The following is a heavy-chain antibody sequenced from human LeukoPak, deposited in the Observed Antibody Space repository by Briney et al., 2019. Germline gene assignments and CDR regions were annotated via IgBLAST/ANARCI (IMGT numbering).Heavy chain of an antibody. Sequence: GGSLRLSCAASGFTFSSYEMNWVRQAPGKGLEWVSYISSSGSTIYYADSVKGRFTISRDSAKNSLYLQMNSLRAEDTAVYYCARDQYYDFWSGPNAFDYWGQGTLVTVSS. CDR3: ARDQYYDFWSGPNAFDY. CDR2: ISSSGSTI. J-gene: IGHJ4*02. D-gene: IGHD3-3*01. CDR1: GFTFSSYE. V-gene: IGHV3-48*03.